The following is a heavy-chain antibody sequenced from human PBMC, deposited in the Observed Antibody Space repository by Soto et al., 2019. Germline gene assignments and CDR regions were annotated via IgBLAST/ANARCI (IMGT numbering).Heavy chain of an antibody. CDR2: SNHVGNT. CDR3: ARVLIAGVTTD. D-gene: IGHD5-18*01. V-gene: IGHV4-34*01. J-gene: IGHJ4*02. Sequence: QVQLQQWGAGLLKPSETLSLTCAVYGGSFSGYYWSWIRQPPGKGLEWIGESNHVGNTNYNPSLTSRGTISVGPPKNQFSLRLTSVTAADTAVYYCARVLIAGVTTDWGQGTLVIASS. CDR1: GGSFSGYY.